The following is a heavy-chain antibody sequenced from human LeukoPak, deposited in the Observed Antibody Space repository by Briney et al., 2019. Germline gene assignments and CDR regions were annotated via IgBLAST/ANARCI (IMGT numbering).Heavy chain of an antibody. CDR2: IYHSGST. V-gene: IGHV4-4*02. J-gene: IGHJ4*02. Sequence: SETLSLTCAVSGGSISSSNWWSWVRPPPGKGLEWIGEIYHSGSTNYNPSLKSRVTISVDKTKNQFSLTLSSVTAADTAVYYCARWRVATILFDYWGQGTLVTVSS. D-gene: IGHD5-12*01. CDR3: ARWRVATILFDY. CDR1: GGSISSSNW.